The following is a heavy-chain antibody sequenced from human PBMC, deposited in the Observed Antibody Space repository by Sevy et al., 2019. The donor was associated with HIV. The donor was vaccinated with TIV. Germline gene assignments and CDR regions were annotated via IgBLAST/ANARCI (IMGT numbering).Heavy chain of an antibody. J-gene: IGHJ4*02. CDR3: TTDAHDFTNYPSPYYFDQ. CDR2: IESKTDGGPT. V-gene: IGHV3-15*04. CDR1: GFTLSDAW. D-gene: IGHD4-4*01. Sequence: GGSLRLSCAASGFTLSDAWMSWVRQAPGKGLEWVGRIESKTDGGPTDYAAPVKGRFTISRDESKNTLYLQMNSLKTEDTAVYYCTTDAHDFTNYPSPYYFDQWGQGTLVTVSS.